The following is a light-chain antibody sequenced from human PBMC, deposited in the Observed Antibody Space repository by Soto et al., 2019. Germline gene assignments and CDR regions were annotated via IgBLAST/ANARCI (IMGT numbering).Light chain of an antibody. J-gene: IGKJ2*01. CDR1: QSVSSSY. CDR3: QQYGISPYT. V-gene: IGKV3-20*01. Sequence: EIVLTQSPGTLSFSPGERATLSCRASQSVSSSYLAWYQQKPGQAPRLLIYGAASRASGIPDRFSGSGSGTDFTLTVSRLEPEDFAVYYCQQYGISPYTFGQGTKLEIK. CDR2: GAA.